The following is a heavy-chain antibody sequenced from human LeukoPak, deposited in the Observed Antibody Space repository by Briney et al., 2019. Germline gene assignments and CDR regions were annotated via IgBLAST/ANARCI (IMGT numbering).Heavy chain of an antibody. D-gene: IGHD3-22*01. J-gene: IGHJ4*02. CDR2: ISAYNGNT. CDR3: ARGNSNYYDSSGQGELDY. Sequence: ASVKLSCKASGYTFTSYGISCVRQAPGQRLEGMGWISAYNGNTNYAKKLQRRVTMTTDTSTSTAYMELRSLRSDDTAVYYCARGNSNYYDSSGQGELDYWGQGTLVTVSS. V-gene: IGHV1-18*01. CDR1: GYTFTSYG.